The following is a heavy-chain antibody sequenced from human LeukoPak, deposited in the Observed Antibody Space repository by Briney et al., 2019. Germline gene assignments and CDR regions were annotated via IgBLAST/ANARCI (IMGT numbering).Heavy chain of an antibody. CDR2: INHSGST. CDR3: ARGGSSWQYFDY. CDR1: GGSISGYY. J-gene: IGHJ4*02. V-gene: IGHV4-34*01. D-gene: IGHD6-13*01. Sequence: SETLSLTCTVSGGSISGYYWSWIRQPPGKGLEWIGEINHSGSTNYNPSLKSRVTISVDTSKNQFSLKLSSVTAADTAVYYCARGGSSWQYFDYWGQGTLVTVSS.